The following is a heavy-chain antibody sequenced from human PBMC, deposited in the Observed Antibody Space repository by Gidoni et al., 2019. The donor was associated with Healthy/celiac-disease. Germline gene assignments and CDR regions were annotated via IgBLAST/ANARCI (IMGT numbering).Heavy chain of an antibody. CDR1: GYTFTSYG. Sequence: QVQLVQSGAEVKKPGASVKVSCKASGYTFTSYGISWVRQAPGQGLEWMGWISAYNGNTNYAQKLQGRVTMTTDTSTSTAYMELRSLRSDDTAVYYCAREWRGGYPDDLYYYYYMDVWGKGTTVTVSS. V-gene: IGHV1-18*01. CDR2: ISAYNGNT. D-gene: IGHD3-22*01. CDR3: AREWRGGYPDDLYYYYYMDV. J-gene: IGHJ6*03.